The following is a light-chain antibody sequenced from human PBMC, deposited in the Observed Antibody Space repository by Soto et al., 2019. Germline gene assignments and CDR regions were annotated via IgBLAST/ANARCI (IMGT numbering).Light chain of an antibody. CDR2: GGS. J-gene: IGKJ1*01. Sequence: EIVMAQSPVTLSVSPGERAALSCRASQSVSSNVAWYQQKPGQAPRLLMYGGSTRATGIPGRLSGSGSGTEFTLTISTLQSEDCTFYYCQQYIKWRRTFGIGTKVEIK. CDR1: QSVSSN. V-gene: IGKV3-15*01. CDR3: QQYIKWRRT.